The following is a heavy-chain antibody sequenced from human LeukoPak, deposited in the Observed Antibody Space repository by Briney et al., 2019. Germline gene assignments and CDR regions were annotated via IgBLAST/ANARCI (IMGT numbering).Heavy chain of an antibody. V-gene: IGHV3-21*01. CDR1: GFTFSSYS. CDR3: ARVPYYGSESDLL. CDR2: ISTSSSYI. J-gene: IGHJ4*02. Sequence: GGSLRLSCAASGFTFSSYSMNWVRQAPGKGLEWVSSISTSSSYIYYADSVKGRFTISRDNAKNSLYLQMNSLRAEDTAVYYCARVPYYGSESDLLWGQGTLVTVSS. D-gene: IGHD3-10*01.